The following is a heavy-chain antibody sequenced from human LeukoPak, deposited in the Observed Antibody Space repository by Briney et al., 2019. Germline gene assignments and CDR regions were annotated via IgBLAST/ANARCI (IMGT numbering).Heavy chain of an antibody. V-gene: IGHV3-23*01. CDR3: ANDFDH. CDR2: ISGSDDNT. J-gene: IGHJ4*02. CDR1: GFTFNNYA. Sequence: GGSLRLSCAASGFTFNNYAMSWVRQAPGKGLEWVSTISGSDDNTYYADSVKGRFNISRDISKNTLYLQMNSLRADDTAVYYCANDFDHWGQGTLVTVSS.